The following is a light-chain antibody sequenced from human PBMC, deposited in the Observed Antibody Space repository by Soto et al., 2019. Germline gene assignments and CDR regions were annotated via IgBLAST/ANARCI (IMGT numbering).Light chain of an antibody. CDR3: QQYNNWPRTWT. V-gene: IGKV3-15*01. CDR1: QSVSSN. Sequence: EIVMTQSPDTLSVSPGERATLSCRASQSVSSNLAWYQQKPGQAPRLLIYGASTRATGIPARFSGSGSGTEFTLTISSLQSEDFAVYYCQQYNNWPRTWTFGQGTKVEIK. CDR2: GAS. J-gene: IGKJ1*01.